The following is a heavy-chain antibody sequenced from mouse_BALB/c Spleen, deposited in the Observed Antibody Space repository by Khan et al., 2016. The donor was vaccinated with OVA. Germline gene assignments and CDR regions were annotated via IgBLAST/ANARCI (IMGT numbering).Heavy chain of an antibody. CDR1: GFSLTSYG. CDR2: IWAGGSP. D-gene: IGHD1-3*01. CDR3: ARLEDI. Sequence: QVQLKQSGPGLVAPSQSLSITCTVSGFSLTSYGVHWVRQPPGKGMEWLGVIWAGGSPNYNSALMSRLSISKDNSKSQVSLKMNSLQNDDTAMYYCARLEDIGGQGTTLTVSS. V-gene: IGHV2-9*02. J-gene: IGHJ2*01.